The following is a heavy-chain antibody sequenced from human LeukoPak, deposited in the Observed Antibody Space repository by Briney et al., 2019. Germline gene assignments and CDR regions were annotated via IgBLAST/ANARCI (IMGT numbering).Heavy chain of an antibody. D-gene: IGHD1-26*01. J-gene: IGHJ3*02. CDR3: AADSLTNNYSGSYFDAFDI. CDR1: GFTFTSSA. V-gene: IGHV1-58*01. Sequence: VASVKVSCKASGFTFTSSAVQWVRQARGQRLEWIGWIVVGSGNTNYAQKFQERVTITRDMSTSTAYMELSSLRSEDTAVYYCAADSLTNNYSGSYFDAFDIWGQGTMVTVSS. CDR2: IVVGSGNT.